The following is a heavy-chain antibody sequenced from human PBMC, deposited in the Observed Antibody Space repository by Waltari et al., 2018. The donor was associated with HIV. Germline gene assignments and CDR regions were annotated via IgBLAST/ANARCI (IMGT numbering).Heavy chain of an antibody. CDR2: IKYDGSSA. D-gene: IGHD3-3*01. CDR1: GFIFSSYW. CDR3: ARVEVVISSPWYWYFDL. V-gene: IGHV3-74*01. Sequence: EVQLVESGGGLVQPGGSLRLSCAATGFIFSSYWMHWVRQVPGKGVVWVARIKYDGSSATYADSVKGRFTIDRDNAKKALYLQMNSLRAEDTAVYYCARVEVVISSPWYWYFDLWGRGTLVTVSS. J-gene: IGHJ2*01.